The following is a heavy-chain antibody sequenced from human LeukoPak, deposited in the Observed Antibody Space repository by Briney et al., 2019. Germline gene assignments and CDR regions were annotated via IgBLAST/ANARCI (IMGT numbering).Heavy chain of an antibody. J-gene: IGHJ4*02. CDR3: AREIAMAGKTFDN. V-gene: IGHV1-3*01. CDR1: GYTFTSYA. Sequence: ASVKVSCKASGYTFTSYAMHWVRQAPGQRLEWMGWINAGNGNTKYSQKFQGRVTMTRDTSASTFYMELSSLRSEDTAVYYCAREIAMAGKTFDNWGQGTLVTVSS. D-gene: IGHD6-19*01. CDR2: INAGNGNT.